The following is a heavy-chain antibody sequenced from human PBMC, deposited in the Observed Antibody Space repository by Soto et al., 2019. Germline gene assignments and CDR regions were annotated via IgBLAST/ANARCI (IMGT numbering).Heavy chain of an antibody. D-gene: IGHD3-10*01. CDR1: GGSISSYY. V-gene: IGHV4-59*01. CDR3: ARAPENMVRGSEAYYYYGMDV. Sequence: PSETLSLTCTVSGGSISSYYWSWIRQPPGKGLEWIGYIYYSGSTNYNPSLKSRVTISVDTSKNQFSLKLSSVTAADTAVYYCARAPENMVRGSEAYYYYGMDVWGQGTTVTVSS. J-gene: IGHJ6*02. CDR2: IYYSGST.